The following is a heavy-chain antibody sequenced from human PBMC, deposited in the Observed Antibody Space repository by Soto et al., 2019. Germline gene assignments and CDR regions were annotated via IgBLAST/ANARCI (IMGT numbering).Heavy chain of an antibody. D-gene: IGHD3-3*01. Sequence: PSETLSLTCAVYGGSFSGYYWSWIRQPPGKGLEWIGEINHSGSTNYNPSLKSRVTISVDTSKNQFSLKLSSVTAADTAVYYCASAQGTIFGVVDYWGQGTLVTVSS. J-gene: IGHJ4*02. CDR3: ASAQGTIFGVVDY. CDR2: INHSGST. CDR1: GGSFSGYY. V-gene: IGHV4-34*01.